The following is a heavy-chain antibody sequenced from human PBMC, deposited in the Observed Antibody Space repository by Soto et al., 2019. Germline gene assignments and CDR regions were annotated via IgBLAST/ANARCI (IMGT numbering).Heavy chain of an antibody. CDR3: AHRRLQLVGGGDWFDP. Sequence: QITLKESGPTLVKPTQTLTLTCTFSGFSLSTSGVGVGWIRQPPGKALEWLAFIYWDDDKRYSPSLKSRLTMTKDTSKNQVVLTMTNMDPVDTATYYCAHRRLQLVGGGDWFDPWGQGTLVTVSS. D-gene: IGHD6-13*01. V-gene: IGHV2-5*02. CDR2: IYWDDDK. CDR1: GFSLSTSGVG. J-gene: IGHJ5*02.